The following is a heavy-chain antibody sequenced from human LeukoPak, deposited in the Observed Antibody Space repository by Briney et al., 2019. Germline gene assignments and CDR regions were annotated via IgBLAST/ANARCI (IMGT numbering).Heavy chain of an antibody. Sequence: SETLSLTCTVSGGSISSYYWSWIRQPPGKGLEWIGYIYYGGSTNYNPSLKSRVTISVDTSKNQFSLKLSSVTAADTAVYYCARRGSYGSLDYWGQGTLVTISS. V-gene: IGHV4-59*08. CDR1: GGSISSYY. CDR2: IYYGGST. CDR3: ARRGSYGSLDY. J-gene: IGHJ4*02. D-gene: IGHD5-18*01.